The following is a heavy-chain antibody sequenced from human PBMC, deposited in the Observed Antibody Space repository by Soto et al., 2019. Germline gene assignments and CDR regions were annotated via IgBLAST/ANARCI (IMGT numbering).Heavy chain of an antibody. CDR3: GRGTTYFDY. V-gene: IGHV3-33*01. CDR1: GFTFSSNG. J-gene: IGHJ4*02. CDR2: IWYDGSNK. Sequence: QVQLVESGGGVVQPGRSLRLSCAASGFTFSSNGMHWVRQAPGKGLEWVAVIWYDGSNKYYADSVKGRFTISRDNSKNTLYLQMNSLRAEDTTVYYCGRGTTYFDYWGQGTLVTVSS. D-gene: IGHD4-4*01.